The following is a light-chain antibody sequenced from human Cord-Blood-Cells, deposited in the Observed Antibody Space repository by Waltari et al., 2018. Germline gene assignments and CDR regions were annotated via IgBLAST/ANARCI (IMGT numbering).Light chain of an antibody. J-gene: IGKJ4*01. V-gene: IGKV3-20*01. Sequence: EIVLTQSPGTLSLSPGERATLSCRASQSVSSSYLAWYQQKPGQAPRLLSYGASSRATGIPDRFSGSGSGTDFTLTISRLEPEDCAVYYCQQYGSSPLITFGGGTKVEIK. CDR2: GAS. CDR3: QQYGSSPLIT. CDR1: QSVSSSY.